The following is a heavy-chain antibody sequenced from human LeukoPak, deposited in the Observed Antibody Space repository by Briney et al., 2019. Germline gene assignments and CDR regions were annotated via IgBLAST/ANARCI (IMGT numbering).Heavy chain of an antibody. CDR3: ARGVPYYYDSSGYYWFDP. CDR1: GGSISSYY. Sequence: PSETLSLTCTVSGGSISSYYWSWIRQPPGKGLEWIGYIYYSGSTNYNPSLKSRVTISVDTSKNQFSLKLSSVTAADTAVYYCARGVPYYYDSSGYYWFDPWGQGTLVTVSS. J-gene: IGHJ5*02. V-gene: IGHV4-59*01. CDR2: IYYSGST. D-gene: IGHD3-22*01.